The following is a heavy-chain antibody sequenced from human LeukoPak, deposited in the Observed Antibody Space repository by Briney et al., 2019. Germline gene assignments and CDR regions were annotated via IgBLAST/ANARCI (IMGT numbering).Heavy chain of an antibody. CDR1: GYTLTRLS. CDR2: FDPEDDKT. CDR3: ATKGPGGLY. Sequence: EASVKISCKVSGYTLTRLSIHWVRQSPGKGLEWMGGFDPEDDKTIYAQKFQGRVTMTEDTSTDTAHMGLDNVNSEDAALYYCATKGPGGLYWGQGTLVTVSS. V-gene: IGHV1-24*01. J-gene: IGHJ4*02. D-gene: IGHD3-10*01.